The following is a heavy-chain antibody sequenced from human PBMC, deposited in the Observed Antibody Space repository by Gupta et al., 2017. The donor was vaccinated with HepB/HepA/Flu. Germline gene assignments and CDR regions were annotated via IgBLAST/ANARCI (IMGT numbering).Heavy chain of an antibody. V-gene: IGHV4-34*01. CDR3: ARGPNYFDY. CDR1: GVSFSGYY. J-gene: IGHJ4*02. CDR2: INHSGST. Sequence: QVQLRQWRAGLLKPSETLSLTCAVSGVSFSGYYWSWIRQPPGKGLEWIGEINHSGSTNYNPSLKSRVTISGDTAKNQVSLKLSSVTAADTAGEYCARGPNYFDYWGQGTLVTVSS.